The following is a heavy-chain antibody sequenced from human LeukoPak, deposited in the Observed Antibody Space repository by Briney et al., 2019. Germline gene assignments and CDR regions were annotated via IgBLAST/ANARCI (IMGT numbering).Heavy chain of an antibody. Sequence: GASVQVSFKASGYTFSSYGISWVRQAPGQGLEWMGWISAYNGNTDYAQNLRGRVTMTTDTSTSTAYMELRSLRSDDTAVYYCATWAEQWLVRFDYWGQGTLVTVSS. CDR1: GYTFSSYG. J-gene: IGHJ4*02. CDR3: ATWAEQWLVRFDY. V-gene: IGHV1-18*01. CDR2: ISAYNGNT. D-gene: IGHD6-19*01.